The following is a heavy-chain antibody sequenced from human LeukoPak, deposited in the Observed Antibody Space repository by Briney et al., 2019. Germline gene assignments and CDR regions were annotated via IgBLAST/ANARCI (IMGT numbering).Heavy chain of an antibody. CDR2: IVVGSGNT. Sequence: SVKVSCKASGFTFTSSAMQWVRQARGQHLEWIGWIVVGSGNTNYAQKFQERVTITRDMSTSTAYMELSSLRSEDTAVYYCAARPLRGYSPFDYWGQGTLVTVSS. CDR3: AARPLRGYSPFDY. V-gene: IGHV1-58*02. CDR1: GFTFTSSA. J-gene: IGHJ4*02. D-gene: IGHD5-24*01.